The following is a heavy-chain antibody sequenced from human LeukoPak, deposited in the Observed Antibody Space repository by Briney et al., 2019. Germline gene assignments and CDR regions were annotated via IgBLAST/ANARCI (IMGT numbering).Heavy chain of an antibody. Sequence: GWSLRLSCAASGFTVRSNYMSWVRQAPGKGLEWVSVIYSGGSTYYADSVKGRFTISRDNSKNTLYLQMNSLRAEDTAVYYCARETSLAAAGTVPSYYYYYMDVWGKGTTVTVSS. CDR3: ARETSLAAAGTVPSYYYYYMDV. V-gene: IGHV3-53*01. J-gene: IGHJ6*03. CDR2: IYSGGST. D-gene: IGHD6-13*01. CDR1: GFTVRSNY.